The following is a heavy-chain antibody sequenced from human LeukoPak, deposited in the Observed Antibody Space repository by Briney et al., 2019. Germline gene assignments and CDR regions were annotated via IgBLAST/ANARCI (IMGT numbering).Heavy chain of an antibody. J-gene: IGHJ5*02. CDR2: IWYEGTNK. CDR1: GFIFSNYG. D-gene: IGHD1-26*01. V-gene: IGHV3-33*04. CDR3: ARQGGVGSYAAGSWFDP. Sequence: GGSLRLSCAASGFIFSNYGMHWVRRAPGKGLEWVAVIWYEGTNKYYADSVKGRFTISRDNAKNTVYLQMNSLRVEDTAVYYCARQGGVGSYAAGSWFDPWGKGTLVIVSS.